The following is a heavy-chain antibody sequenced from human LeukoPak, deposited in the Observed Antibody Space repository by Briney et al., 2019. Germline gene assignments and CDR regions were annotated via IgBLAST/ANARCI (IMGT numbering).Heavy chain of an antibody. CDR3: AKDIRGGYSRNLNYYYGMDV. J-gene: IGHJ6*02. D-gene: IGHD6-13*01. CDR2: ISWNSGSI. Sequence: GRSLRLSCAASGFTFDDYAMHWVRHAPGKGLEWVSGISWNSGSIGYADSVKGRFTISGDNAKNSLYLQMNSLRAEDTALYYCAKDIRGGYSRNLNYYYGMDVWGQGTTVTVSS. CDR1: GFTFDDYA. V-gene: IGHV3-9*01.